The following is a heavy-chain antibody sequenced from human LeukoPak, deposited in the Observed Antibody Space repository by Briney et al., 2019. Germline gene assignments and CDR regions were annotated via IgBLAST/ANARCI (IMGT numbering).Heavy chain of an antibody. Sequence: PGGSLRLSCTASGFTFDDYAMHWVRQAPGKGLEWVSGISWSSGSIGYADSVKGRFTISRDNAKNSLYLQMNSLGAEDTALYYCAKDKQGGDYYDSSGSFDYWGQGTLVTVSS. V-gene: IGHV3-9*01. D-gene: IGHD3-22*01. CDR3: AKDKQGGDYYDSSGSFDY. CDR1: GFTFDDYA. J-gene: IGHJ4*02. CDR2: ISWSSGSI.